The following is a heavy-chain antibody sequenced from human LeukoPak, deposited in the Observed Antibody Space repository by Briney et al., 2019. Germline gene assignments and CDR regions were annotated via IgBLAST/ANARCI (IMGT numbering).Heavy chain of an antibody. V-gene: IGHV3-30*02. CDR3: AKDYPEFDY. J-gene: IGHJ4*02. CDR1: GFTFNDYA. CDR2: IRFDGSAK. D-gene: IGHD1-14*01. Sequence: GGSLRLSCAASGFTFNDYAMHWVRQAPGKGLEWVAFIRFDGSAKYYAGSVKGRFTISRDNSRNTLYPQINSLRVEDTAVYYCAKDYPEFDYWGQGTLVTVSS.